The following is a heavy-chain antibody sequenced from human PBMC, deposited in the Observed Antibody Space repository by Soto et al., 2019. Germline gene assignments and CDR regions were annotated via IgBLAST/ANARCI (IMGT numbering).Heavy chain of an antibody. J-gene: IGHJ4*02. Sequence: QVQLVESGGGVVQPGRSLRLSCAPSGFTFSNYAMHWVRQAPGKGLEWVAVISYDGSNKYYAYSVKGRFTISRDNSKNTLYLQMNSMRAEDTAVYYCARDKRDLRFLEWSYYFDYWGQGTLVTGSS. D-gene: IGHD3-3*01. V-gene: IGHV3-30-3*01. CDR3: ARDKRDLRFLEWSYYFDY. CDR2: ISYDGSNK. CDR1: GFTFSNYA.